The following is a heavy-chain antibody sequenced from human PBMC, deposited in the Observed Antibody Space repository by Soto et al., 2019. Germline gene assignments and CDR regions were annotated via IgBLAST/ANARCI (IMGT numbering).Heavy chain of an antibody. V-gene: IGHV4-59*01. CDR3: ARMGGGNYYNRFNP. J-gene: IGHJ5*02. Sequence: SETLSLTCTVSGASISTYYGSWIRQPPGKGLEWIGYIYYSGSTNYNPSLKSRVTISVDTSKNQFSLKLSSVIAADTAVLYCARMGGGNYYNRFNPWGQGTLVTVYS. CDR2: IYYSGST. CDR1: GASISTYY. D-gene: IGHD1-26*01.